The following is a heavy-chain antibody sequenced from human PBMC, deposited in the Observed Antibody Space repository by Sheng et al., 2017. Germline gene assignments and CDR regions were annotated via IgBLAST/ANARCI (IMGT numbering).Heavy chain of an antibody. CDR2: IYSGGST. Sequence: EVQLVESGGGLIQPGGSLRLSCAASGFTVSSNYMNWVRQTPGKGLEWVSAIYSGGSTYYADSVKGRFTISRDNSKNTLYLQMSSLRAEDTAVYYCAREPSFYYMDVWGQGTTVTVSS. J-gene: IGHJ6*03. CDR1: GFTVSSNY. CDR3: AREPSFYYMDV. V-gene: IGHV3-53*01.